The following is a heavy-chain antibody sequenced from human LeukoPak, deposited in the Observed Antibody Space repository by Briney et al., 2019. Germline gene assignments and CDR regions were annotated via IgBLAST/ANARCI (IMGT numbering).Heavy chain of an antibody. D-gene: IGHD6-19*01. Sequence: GGSLRLSCAASGFTFSSYSMNWVRQAPGKGLEWVSSISSSSSYIYYADSVKGRFTISRDNAKNSLHLQMNSLRAEDTAVYYCARKAVAAAFDIWGQGTMVTVSS. J-gene: IGHJ3*02. CDR2: ISSSSSYI. CDR3: ARKAVAAAFDI. CDR1: GFTFSSYS. V-gene: IGHV3-21*01.